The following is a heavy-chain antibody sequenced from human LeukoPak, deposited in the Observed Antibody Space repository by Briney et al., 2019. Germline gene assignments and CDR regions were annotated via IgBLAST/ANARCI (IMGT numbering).Heavy chain of an antibody. Sequence: GGSLRLSCAASGFTFRNSWMAWVRQAPAKGLEWVGRIAYRSAGGTADYAAPVKGRFTISRDDSQNTLYLQMNSLNTEDTAVYYCTTDLGRYNYGFPNYWGQGTLVTVSS. CDR2: IAYRSAGGTA. V-gene: IGHV3-15*04. J-gene: IGHJ4*02. CDR1: GFTFRNSW. D-gene: IGHD5-18*01. CDR3: TTDLGRYNYGFPNY.